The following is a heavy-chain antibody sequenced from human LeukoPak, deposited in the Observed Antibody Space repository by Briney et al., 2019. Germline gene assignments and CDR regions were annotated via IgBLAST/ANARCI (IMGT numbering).Heavy chain of an antibody. J-gene: IGHJ6*03. V-gene: IGHV4-59*01. CDR2: IYHSGST. D-gene: IGHD3-3*01. CDR3: ARTYYDFWSGKYYYYMDV. Sequence: SETLSLTCTVSGGSISSYYWSWIRQPPGKGLEWLGYIYHSGSTDYSPSLKSRVTISVDTSKNQFSLKLSSVTAADTAVYYCARTYYDFWSGKYYYYMDVWGKGTTVTVSS. CDR1: GGSISSYY.